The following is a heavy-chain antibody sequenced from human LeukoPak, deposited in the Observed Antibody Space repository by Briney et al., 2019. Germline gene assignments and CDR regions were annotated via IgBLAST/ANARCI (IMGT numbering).Heavy chain of an antibody. CDR2: IYTSGST. D-gene: IGHD3-3*01. CDR1: GGSISSGSYY. CDR3: ARGKSLYRANRFDP. Sequence: SQTLSLTCTVSGGSISSGSYYWSWLRQPAGKGLEWLGRIYTSGSTNYNPSLKSRVTISVDTSKNQFSLKLSSVTAADTAVYYCARGKSLYRANRFDPWGQGTLVTVSS. V-gene: IGHV4-61*02. J-gene: IGHJ5*02.